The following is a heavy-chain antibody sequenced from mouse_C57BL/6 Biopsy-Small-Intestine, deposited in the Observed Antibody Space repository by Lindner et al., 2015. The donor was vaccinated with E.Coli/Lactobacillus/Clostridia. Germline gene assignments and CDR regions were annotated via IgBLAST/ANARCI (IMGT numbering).Heavy chain of an antibody. D-gene: IGHD2-5*01. J-gene: IGHJ3*01. CDR3: ARQAAYYSNYGFAY. CDR2: INSNGGST. Sequence: VQLQESGGGLVKPGGSLKLSCAASGFTFSSYAMSWVRQTPEKRLEWVAAINSNGGSTYYPDTVKDRFTISRDNAKNTLYLQMSSLRSEDTALYYCARQAAYYSNYGFAYWGQGTLVTVSA. CDR1: GFTFSSYA. V-gene: IGHV5-6-2*01.